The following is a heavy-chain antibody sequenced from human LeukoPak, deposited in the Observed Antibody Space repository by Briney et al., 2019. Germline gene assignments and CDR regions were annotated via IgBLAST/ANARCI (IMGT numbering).Heavy chain of an antibody. CDR3: ARDWYGDYYYYMDV. CDR1: GFTFSSYS. CDR2: IYYSGST. V-gene: IGHV4-38-2*02. J-gene: IGHJ6*03. D-gene: IGHD4-17*01. Sequence: GSLRLSCAASGFTFSSYSMNWVRQPPGKGLEWIGSIYYSGSTYYNPSLKSRVTISVDTSKNQFSLKLSSVTAADTAVYYCARDWYGDYYYYMDVWGKGTTVTVSS.